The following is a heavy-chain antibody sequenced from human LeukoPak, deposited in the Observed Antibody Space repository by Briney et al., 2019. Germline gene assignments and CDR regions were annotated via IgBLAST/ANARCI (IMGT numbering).Heavy chain of an antibody. V-gene: IGHV4-31*03. Sequence: SETLSLTCTVSGGSISSGGYYWSWIRQHPGKGLEWIGYIYYSGSTYYNPSLKSRVTISVDTSKNQFSLKVRSVTAADTAVYYCARGHVGSYAYYYYYGMGVWGQGTTVTVSS. J-gene: IGHJ6*02. CDR3: ARGHVGSYAYYYYYGMGV. CDR2: IYYSGST. CDR1: GGSISSGGYY. D-gene: IGHD2-8*01.